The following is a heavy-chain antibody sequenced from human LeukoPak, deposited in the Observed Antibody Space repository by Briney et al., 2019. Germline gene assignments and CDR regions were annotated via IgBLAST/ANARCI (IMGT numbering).Heavy chain of an antibody. Sequence: SEALSPTCTVSGVSISSYYRSWIRQPPGKGLEWIGYIYYSGSTNYNPSLKSRVTISLDTSKNQFSLKLSSVTAADTAVYYCARHDGSSWYYAFDVWGQGTMVTVSS. D-gene: IGHD6-13*01. J-gene: IGHJ3*01. CDR1: GVSISSYY. V-gene: IGHV4-59*08. CDR2: IYYSGST. CDR3: ARHDGSSWYYAFDV.